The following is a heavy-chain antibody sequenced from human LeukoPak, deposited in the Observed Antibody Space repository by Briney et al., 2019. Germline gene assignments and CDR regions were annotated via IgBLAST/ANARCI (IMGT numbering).Heavy chain of an antibody. CDR1: GGSISSTSYY. J-gene: IGHJ4*02. CDR2: IYYSGST. Sequence: SETLSLTCTVSGGSISSTSYYWGWIRQPPGKGLEWIASIYYSGSTYYNPSLQSRVTISVDTSKNQFSLKLSSVTAADTAVYYCARSDLRGYSYASFVNQYYFDSWGQGTLVTVSS. V-gene: IGHV4-39*07. CDR3: ARSDLRGYSYASFVNQYYFDS. D-gene: IGHD5-18*01.